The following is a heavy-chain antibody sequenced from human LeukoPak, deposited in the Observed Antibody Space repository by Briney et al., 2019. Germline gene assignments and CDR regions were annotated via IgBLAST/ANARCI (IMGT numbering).Heavy chain of an antibody. Sequence: GGSLRLSCEASGFIFSNYWMSWLRQAPGKGLEWVANINRDGSAKYYADSMKGRFTISRDNAKNSLHLQINSLRVEDTAVYYCADGGRGGYWGQGTLVTVSS. CDR1: GFIFSNYW. V-gene: IGHV3-7*01. J-gene: IGHJ4*02. CDR2: INRDGSAK. D-gene: IGHD2-15*01. CDR3: ADGGRGGY.